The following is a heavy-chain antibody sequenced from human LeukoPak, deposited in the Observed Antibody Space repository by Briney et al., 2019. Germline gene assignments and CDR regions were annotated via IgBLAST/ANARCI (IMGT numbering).Heavy chain of an antibody. CDR2: IYYSGST. Sequence: KASETLSLTCTVSGGSISSSSYYWGWIRQPPGKGLEWIGSIYYSGSTYYNPSLKSRVTISVDTSKNQFSLKLSSVTAADTAVYYCARYYAAMVDYYFDYWGQGTLVTVSS. V-gene: IGHV4-39*07. CDR3: ARYYAAMVDYYFDY. J-gene: IGHJ4*02. D-gene: IGHD5-18*01. CDR1: GGSISSSSYY.